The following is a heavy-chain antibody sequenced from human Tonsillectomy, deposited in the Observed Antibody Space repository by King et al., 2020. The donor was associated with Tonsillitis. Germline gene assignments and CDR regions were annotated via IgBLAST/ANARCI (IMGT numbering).Heavy chain of an antibody. CDR1: GFIFSSYG. D-gene: IGHD6-13*01. V-gene: IGHV3-30*02. Sequence: VQLVESGGGVVQPGGSLRLSCAASGFIFSSYGMHWVRQAPGKGLEWVAFIRYDGSNKYYADSVKGRFTISRDNSKNTLYLQMNSLRAEDTALFYCAKPHTAAVGTGFDYWGQGTLVTVSS. CDR3: AKPHTAAVGTGFDY. CDR2: IRYDGSNK. J-gene: IGHJ4*02.